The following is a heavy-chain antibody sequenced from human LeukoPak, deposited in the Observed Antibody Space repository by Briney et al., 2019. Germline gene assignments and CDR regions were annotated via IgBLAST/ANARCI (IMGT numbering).Heavy chain of an antibody. D-gene: IGHD5-12*01. J-gene: IGHJ4*02. V-gene: IGHV4-34*01. CDR2: INHSGST. CDR3: ARVSGYDWGSFYDY. CDR1: GGSFSGYY. Sequence: PSETLSLTCAVYGGSFSGYYWSWIRQPPGKGLEWIGEINHSGSTNYNPSLESRVTISVDTSKNQISLKLSPVTAADTAMYYCARVSGYDWGSFYDYWGQGSLVTVSS.